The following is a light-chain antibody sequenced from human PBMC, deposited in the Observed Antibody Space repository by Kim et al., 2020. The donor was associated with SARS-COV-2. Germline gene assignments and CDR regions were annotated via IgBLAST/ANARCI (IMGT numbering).Light chain of an antibody. CDR2: DVS. Sequence: QSALTQPASVSGSPGQSITISCTGTSSLVGDYNYFSWYQQHPDQAPKLIIYDVSYRPSGVSTHFSASKSGNTASLTISGLQAADEADYYCTSYTGADTVLFGGGTQLTVL. V-gene: IGLV2-14*03. CDR1: SSLVGDYNY. CDR3: TSYTGADTVL. J-gene: IGLJ2*01.